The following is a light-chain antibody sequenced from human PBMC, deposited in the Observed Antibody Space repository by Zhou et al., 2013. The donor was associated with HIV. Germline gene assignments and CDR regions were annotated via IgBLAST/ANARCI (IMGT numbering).Light chain of an antibody. V-gene: IGKV1-39*01. J-gene: IGKJ2*01. CDR3: QQSYSTQYT. CDR2: DAT. Sequence: IQMTQSPSSLSASVGDRVTITCQASQDINKYLNWYQQKPGKAPKLLIYDATNLQTGVPSRFSGSGFGTDFTLTISSLQPEDFATYYCQQSYSTQYTFGQGTKLEIK. CDR1: QDINKY.